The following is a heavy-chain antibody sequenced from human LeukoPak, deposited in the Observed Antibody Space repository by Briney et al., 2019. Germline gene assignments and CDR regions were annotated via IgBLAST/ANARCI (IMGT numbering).Heavy chain of an antibody. CDR2: ISGSGGST. V-gene: IGHV3-23*01. CDR3: AKDYYDSSGYYSLDAFDI. J-gene: IGHJ3*02. Sequence: GGSLRLSCAASGFTFSSYAMSWVRQAPGKGLEWVSAISGSGGSTYYADSVKGRFTISRDNSKNTLYLQMNSLRAEDTAVYYCAKDYYDSSGYYSLDAFDIWGQGTMVTVSS. D-gene: IGHD3-22*01. CDR1: GFTFSSYA.